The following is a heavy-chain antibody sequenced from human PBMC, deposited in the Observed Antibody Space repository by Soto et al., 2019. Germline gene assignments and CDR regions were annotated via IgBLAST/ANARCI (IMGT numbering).Heavy chain of an antibody. J-gene: IGHJ4*02. Sequence: DSLQVSCKASGYTFTGYYMHWVRQAPGQGLEWMGWINPNSGGTNYAQKFQGRVTMTRDTSISTAYMELSRLRSDDTAVYYCAREPGSSYDRSWGQGYLVTVYS. V-gene: IGHV1-2*02. D-gene: IGHD3-22*01. CDR2: INPNSGGT. CDR3: AREPGSSYDRS. CDR1: GYTFTGYY.